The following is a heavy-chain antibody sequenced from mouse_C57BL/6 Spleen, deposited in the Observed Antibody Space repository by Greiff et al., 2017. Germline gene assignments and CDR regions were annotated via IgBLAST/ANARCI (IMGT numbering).Heavy chain of an antibody. J-gene: IGHJ3*01. CDR1: GYTFTDYE. CDR3: TRSGLHPFAY. V-gene: IGHV1-15*01. Sequence: QVQLKESGAELVRPGASVTLSCKASGYTFTDYEMHWVKQTPVHGLEWIGAIDPETGGTAYNQKFKGKAILTADKSSSTAYMELRSLTSEDSAVYYCTRSGLHPFAYWGQGTLVTVSA. CDR2: IDPETGGT. D-gene: IGHD2-4*01.